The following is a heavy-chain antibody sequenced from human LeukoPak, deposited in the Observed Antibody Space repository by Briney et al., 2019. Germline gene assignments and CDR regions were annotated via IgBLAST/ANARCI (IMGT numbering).Heavy chain of an antibody. CDR2: ISGSGGST. D-gene: IGHD4-11*01. CDR1: GFTFSSYA. V-gene: IGHV3-23*01. CDR3: AKDLNYGFDY. Sequence: GGSLRLSCAASGFTFSSYAMSWVRQAPGKGLEWVSAISGSGGSTYYADSVRGRLTISRDNSKNTLYLQMNSLRAEDTAVYYCAKDLNYGFDYWGQGTLVTVSS. J-gene: IGHJ4*02.